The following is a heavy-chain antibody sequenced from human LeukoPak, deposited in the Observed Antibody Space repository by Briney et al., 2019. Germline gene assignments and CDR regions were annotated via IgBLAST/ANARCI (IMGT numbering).Heavy chain of an antibody. J-gene: IGHJ4*02. D-gene: IGHD4-17*01. CDR1: GFTFSTYG. Sequence: PGGSLRLSCAASGFTFSTYGMHWVRQAPGKGLEWVAFIRYVGSNKYYADSVKGRFTISRDNSKNTLYLQMNSLRAEDTAVYYCAKDNYDYGDYDGGDYWGQGTLVTVSS. V-gene: IGHV3-30*02. CDR2: IRYVGSNK. CDR3: AKDNYDYGDYDGGDY.